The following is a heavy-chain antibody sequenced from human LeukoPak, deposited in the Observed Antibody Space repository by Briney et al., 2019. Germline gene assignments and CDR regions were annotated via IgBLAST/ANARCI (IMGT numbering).Heavy chain of an antibody. CDR2: IYYTGST. Sequence: SETLSLTCTVSGGSMSNYYWSWIRQPPGKGLERIGYIYYTGSTEYNPSLKSRVTFSVDTSKNQFSLKLSSVTAADTAVYYCVREKEGIEMGMDPWGQGTLVTVSS. CDR1: GGSMSNYY. D-gene: IGHD5-24*01. CDR3: VREKEGIEMGMDP. J-gene: IGHJ5*02. V-gene: IGHV4-59*01.